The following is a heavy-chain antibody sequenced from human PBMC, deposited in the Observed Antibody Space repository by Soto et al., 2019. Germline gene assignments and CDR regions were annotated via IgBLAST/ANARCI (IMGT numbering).Heavy chain of an antibody. Sequence: SVKVSCKASGGTFSSYAISWVRQAPGQGLEWMGGIIPIFGTANYAQKFQGRVTITADESTSTAYMELSSLRSEDTAVYYCASGIAVAGPDLYYYYGMDVWGQGTTVTVSS. D-gene: IGHD6-19*01. CDR3: ASGIAVAGPDLYYYYGMDV. CDR1: GGTFSSYA. V-gene: IGHV1-69*13. CDR2: IIPIFGTA. J-gene: IGHJ6*02.